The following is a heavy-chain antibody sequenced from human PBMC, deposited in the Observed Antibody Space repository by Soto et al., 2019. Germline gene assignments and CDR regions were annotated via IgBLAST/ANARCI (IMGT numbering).Heavy chain of an antibody. CDR1: GLTFNNYA. Sequence: EVQLLESGGGLVQPGGSLRLSCAASGLTFNNYAMTWVRQAPGKGLEWVSAISGGGDTTSYADSVKGRFTVSRDGSKNTLYLQMSSLRAEDTALYYCAKERGGSGSLTPRVDFWGQGTLVTVSS. D-gene: IGHD3-10*01. CDR3: AKERGGSGSLTPRVDF. CDR2: ISGGGDTT. V-gene: IGHV3-23*01. J-gene: IGHJ4*02.